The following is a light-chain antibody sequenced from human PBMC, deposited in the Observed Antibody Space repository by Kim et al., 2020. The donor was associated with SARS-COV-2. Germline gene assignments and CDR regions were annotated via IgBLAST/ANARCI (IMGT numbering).Light chain of an antibody. J-gene: IGLJ2*01. CDR2: DVS. V-gene: IGLV2-14*03. Sequence: GQTITSSCTGTSSDVGGYNYVSWYQQHPGKAPKLMIDDVSNRPSGVSNRFSGSKSGNTASLTISGLQAEDEADYYCSSYTSSSHVVFGGGTQLTVL. CDR3: SSYTSSSHVV. CDR1: SSDVGGYNY.